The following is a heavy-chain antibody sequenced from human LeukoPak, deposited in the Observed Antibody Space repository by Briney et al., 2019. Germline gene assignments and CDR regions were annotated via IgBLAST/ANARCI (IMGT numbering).Heavy chain of an antibody. D-gene: IGHD2-15*01. V-gene: IGHV4-59*08. CDR1: GGSIRSFY. J-gene: IGHJ5*02. Sequence: SETLSLTCTVSGGSIRSFYWSWIRQPPGKGLEWIGCVSYSGTTNYNPSLKSRVTMSLDTSKNHFSLKLTSVTAADTAVYYCARLRGYCSGGSCYPRWFAPWGQGTLVTVSS. CDR3: ARLRGYCSGGSCYPRWFAP. CDR2: VSYSGTT.